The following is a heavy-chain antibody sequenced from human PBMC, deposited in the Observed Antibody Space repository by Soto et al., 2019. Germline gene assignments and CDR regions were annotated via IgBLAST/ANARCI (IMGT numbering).Heavy chain of an antibody. Sequence: QLQLLESGPRLVKPSETLSLTCTVSGGSISSSSYYWGWIRQPPGKGLEWIGSIYYSGSTYYNPSLKSRVTISVDTSKNPFSLNVSSVNAADTAVCYCARDAAGSFLGYYYGMDVWGQGTTVAVSS. V-gene: IGHV4-39*02. CDR1: GGSISSSSYY. CDR2: IYYSGST. J-gene: IGHJ6*02. CDR3: ARDAAGSFLGYYYGMDV. D-gene: IGHD3-16*01.